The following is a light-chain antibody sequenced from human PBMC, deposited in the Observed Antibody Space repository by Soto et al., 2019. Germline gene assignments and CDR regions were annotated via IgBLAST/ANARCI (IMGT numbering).Light chain of an antibody. J-gene: IGKJ4*01. CDR3: QQRRDWPLT. CDR2: DAS. V-gene: IGKV3-11*01. Sequence: EIVLTQSPATLSLSPGQRATLSCRASQSIRSYLAWYQQKPGQAPRLLIYDASNRATGIPARFSGSGSGTDFTLTIRSLAPEDFAVYSCQQRRDWPLTFGGGTKVDI. CDR1: QSIRSY.